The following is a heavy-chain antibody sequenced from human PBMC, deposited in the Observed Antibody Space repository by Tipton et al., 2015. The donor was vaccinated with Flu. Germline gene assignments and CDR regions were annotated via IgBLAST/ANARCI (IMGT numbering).Heavy chain of an antibody. CDR1: GGSISSGGYY. J-gene: IGHJ3*02. D-gene: IGHD3-22*01. Sequence: TLSLTCTVSGGSISSGGYYWSWIRQHPGKGLEWIGYIYYSGSTYYNPSLKSRVTISVDTSKNQFSLKLSSVTAADTAVYYCARDHRNYYDSSGYPTAEGQHAFDIWGQGTMVTVSS. V-gene: IGHV4-31*03. CDR2: IYYSGST. CDR3: ARDHRNYYDSSGYPTAEGQHAFDI.